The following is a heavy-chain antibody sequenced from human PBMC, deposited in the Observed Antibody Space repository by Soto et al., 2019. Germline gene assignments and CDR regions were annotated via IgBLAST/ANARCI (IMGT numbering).Heavy chain of an antibody. J-gene: IGHJ5*02. V-gene: IGHV1-69*06. CDR1: GGTFSSYA. Sequence: ASVKVSCKASGGTFSSYAISWVRQAPGQGLEWMGGIIPIFGTANYAQKFQGRVTITADKSTSTAYMELSSLRSEDTAVYYCASHHSYSSSYYWFDPWGQGTLVTVSS. CDR2: IIPIFGTA. D-gene: IGHD6-13*01. CDR3: ASHHSYSSSYYWFDP.